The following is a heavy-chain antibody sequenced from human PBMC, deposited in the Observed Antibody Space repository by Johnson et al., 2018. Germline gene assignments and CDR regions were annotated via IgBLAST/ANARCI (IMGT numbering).Heavy chain of an antibody. J-gene: IGHJ6*02. Sequence: VQLVQSGGGLVKXGGSLRLSCAASGFTFSNAWMSWVRQAPGKGLEWVGRIKSKTDGGTTDYAEPVKGRFTISRDDSKKTLYLQMNSLKTEDTAVYYCTTAYDSSGYYSLPYYYYGMDVWGQGTTVTVSS. D-gene: IGHD3-22*01. V-gene: IGHV3-15*01. CDR3: TTAYDSSGYYSLPYYYYGMDV. CDR1: GFTFSNAW. CDR2: IKSKTDGGTT.